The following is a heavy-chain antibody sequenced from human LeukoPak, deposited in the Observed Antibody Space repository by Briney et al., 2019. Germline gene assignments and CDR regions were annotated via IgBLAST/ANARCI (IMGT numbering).Heavy chain of an antibody. V-gene: IGHV3-7*01. CDR3: ARPPYYDFWSGYYQGAFDI. Sequence: GGSLRLSCAASGFTFSSYWMSWVRQAPGKGLVWVANIKHDGSEKYYVDSVKGRITISRDSAKDSLYLQMNSLTAEETAVYYYARPPYYDFWSGYYQGAFDIWGQGTMVTVSS. D-gene: IGHD3-3*01. J-gene: IGHJ3*02. CDR2: IKHDGSEK. CDR1: GFTFSSYW.